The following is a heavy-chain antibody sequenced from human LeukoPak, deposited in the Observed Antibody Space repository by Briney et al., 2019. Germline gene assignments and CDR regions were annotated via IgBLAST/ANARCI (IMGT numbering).Heavy chain of an antibody. D-gene: IGHD5-18*01. CDR3: ARSPRYSYGLDY. V-gene: IGHV3-30-3*01. J-gene: IGHJ4*02. CDR2: ISYDGSNK. CDR1: GFTFSSYA. Sequence: GGSLRLPCAASGFTFSSYAMHWVRQAPGKGLEWVAVISYDGSNKYYADPVKGRFTISRDNSKNTLYLQMNSLRAEDTAVYYCARSPRYSYGLDYWGQGTLVTVSS.